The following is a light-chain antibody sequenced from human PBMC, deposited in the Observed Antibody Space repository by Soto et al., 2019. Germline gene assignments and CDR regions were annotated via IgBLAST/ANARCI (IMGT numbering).Light chain of an antibody. V-gene: IGKV3-11*01. CDR2: EAS. CDR3: QQRNIWPPLFT. Sequence: EIVLTQSPATLSLSPGERATLSCRASQSVSTYLAWYQQKPGHAPRLLIYEASNRATGIPARFSGSGSGTDLTLTISSLEHEDFAVYYSQQRNIWPPLFTFGPGTKVDVK. CDR1: QSVSTY. J-gene: IGKJ3*01.